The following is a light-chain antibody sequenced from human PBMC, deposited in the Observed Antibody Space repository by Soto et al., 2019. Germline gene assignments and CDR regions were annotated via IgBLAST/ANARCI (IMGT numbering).Light chain of an antibody. CDR2: RNH. J-gene: IGLJ2*01. CDR1: TSNIGTYA. Sequence: QSVLTQSPSASGTPGQRVTISCSGSTSNIGTYAVNWYQQLPGTAPTLLIFRNHQRPSGVPDRFSGSKSGTSASLAISGPQSEDEADYYCAAWDDSPRAVVFGGGTKLTVL. V-gene: IGLV1-44*01. CDR3: AAWDDSPRAVV.